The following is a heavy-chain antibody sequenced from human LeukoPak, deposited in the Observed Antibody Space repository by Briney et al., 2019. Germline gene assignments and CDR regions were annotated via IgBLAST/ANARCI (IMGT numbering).Heavy chain of an antibody. CDR2: ISYDGSTK. D-gene: IGHD5-18*01. V-gene: IGHV3-30*04. Sequence: GGSLRLSCAASGFTFSSYAMHWVRQAPGKGLEWVAAISYDGSTKYSADSVKGRFTISRDNSKNTLYLQRNSLRADDTAVYYWAGVDAAMPDGFDIWGQGTTVTVSS. CDR1: GFTFSSYA. J-gene: IGHJ3*02. CDR3: AGVDAAMPDGFDI.